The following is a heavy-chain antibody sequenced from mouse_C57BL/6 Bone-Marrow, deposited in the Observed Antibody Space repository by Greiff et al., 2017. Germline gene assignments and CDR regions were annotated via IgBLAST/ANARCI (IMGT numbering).Heavy chain of an antibody. D-gene: IGHD1-1*01. CDR1: GFTFSDYY. CDR3: ARDGDYDSSYVFDY. J-gene: IGHJ2*01. CDR2: INYDGSST. Sequence: EVMLVESEGGLVQPGSSMKLSCTASGFTFSDYYMAWVRQVPEKGLEWVANINYDGSSTYYLDSLKSRFIISRDNAKNILYLQMSSLKSEDTATYYCARDGDYDSSYVFDYWGQGTTLTVSS. V-gene: IGHV5-16*01.